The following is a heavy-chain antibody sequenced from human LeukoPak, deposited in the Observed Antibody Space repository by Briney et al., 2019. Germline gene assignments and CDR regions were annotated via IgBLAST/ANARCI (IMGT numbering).Heavy chain of an antibody. CDR2: INHSGST. V-gene: IGHV4-34*01. J-gene: IGHJ4*02. D-gene: IGHD3-10*01. Sequence: SATLSFTWAVYGGCFSGYYWSWIRQPPGKGLEWIGEINHSGSTNYNPSLKSRVTISVDTSKNQFSLKLSSVTAADTAVYYCARRRTMVRGVINKSYYFDYWGQGTLVTVSS. CDR1: GGCFSGYY. CDR3: ARRRTMVRGVINKSYYFDY.